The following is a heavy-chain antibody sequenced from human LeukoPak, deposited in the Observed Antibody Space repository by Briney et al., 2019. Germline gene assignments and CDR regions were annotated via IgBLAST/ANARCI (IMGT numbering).Heavy chain of an antibody. Sequence: GGSLRLSCAASGFTFRSYWMHWVRPPPAKGLVWVSRINDDGSDTSYADAVKGRFTISRDNAKNTLYLQMNGLRVEDTAVYYCARDHIRSYNSWGQGIQVTVSS. CDR2: INDDGSDT. J-gene: IGHJ4*02. D-gene: IGHD3-3*01. CDR3: ARDHIRSYNS. V-gene: IGHV3-74*01. CDR1: GFTFRSYW.